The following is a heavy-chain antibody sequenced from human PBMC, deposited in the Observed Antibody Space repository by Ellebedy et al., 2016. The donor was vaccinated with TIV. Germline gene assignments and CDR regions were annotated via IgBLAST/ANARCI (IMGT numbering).Heavy chain of an antibody. D-gene: IGHD4-23*01. V-gene: IGHV4-59*01. Sequence: MPSETLSLTCTVSGGSISSYYWSWIRQPPGKGLEWIGYIYYSGSTNYNPSLKSRVTISVDTSKNQFSLKLSSVTAADTAVYYCARITPAHYGMDVWGQGTTVTVSS. CDR1: GGSISSYY. CDR3: ARITPAHYGMDV. CDR2: IYYSGST. J-gene: IGHJ6*02.